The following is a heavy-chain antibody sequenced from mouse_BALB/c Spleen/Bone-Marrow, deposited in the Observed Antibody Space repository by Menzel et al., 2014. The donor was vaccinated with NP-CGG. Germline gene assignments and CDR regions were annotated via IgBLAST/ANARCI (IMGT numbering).Heavy chain of an antibody. CDR1: GYAFSSYW. CDR3: ARGDGNYPFYAMDY. D-gene: IGHD2-1*01. V-gene: IGHV1-80*01. CDR2: IYPGDGDT. J-gene: IGHJ4*01. Sequence: VKLQESGAELVRPGSSVKISRKASGYAFSSYWMNWVKQRPGQGLEWIGQIYPGDGDTNYNGKFKGKATLTADKSSSTAYMQLSSLTSEDSAVFFCARGDGNYPFYAMDYWGQGTSVTVSS.